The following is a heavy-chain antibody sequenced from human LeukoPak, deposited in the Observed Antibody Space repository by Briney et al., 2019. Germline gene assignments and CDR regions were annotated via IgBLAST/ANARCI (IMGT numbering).Heavy chain of an antibody. J-gene: IGHJ4*02. CDR2: INPGDSEI. CDR1: GYSFTNYW. Sequence: GESLKISCKGSGYSFTNYWIGWVREMRGKGLEWMGIINPGDSEIRYSPSFQGQVTMSADKSISTAYLQWSSLKASDTAIYYCARDKYCTSRSCYFDYWGQGTPVTVSS. V-gene: IGHV5-51*01. D-gene: IGHD2-2*01. CDR3: ARDKYCTSRSCYFDY.